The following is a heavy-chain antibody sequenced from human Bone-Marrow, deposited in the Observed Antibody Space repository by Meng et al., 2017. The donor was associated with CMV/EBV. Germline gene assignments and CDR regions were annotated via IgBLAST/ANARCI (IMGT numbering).Heavy chain of an antibody. CDR1: GFILSNNY. Sequence: GGSLRLSCAASGFILSNNYMSWVRQAPGKGLKWVSVIYTGGGTYYTDSVKGRFTISRDNSKDTLYLQMSSLRAEDTAVYYCARSTPDAFDIWGRGTMVTVSS. D-gene: IGHD2-15*01. CDR2: IYTGGGT. V-gene: IGHV3-53*01. J-gene: IGHJ3*02. CDR3: ARSTPDAFDI.